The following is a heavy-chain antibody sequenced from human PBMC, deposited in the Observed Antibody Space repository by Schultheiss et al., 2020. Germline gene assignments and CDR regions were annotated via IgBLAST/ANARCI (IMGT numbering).Heavy chain of an antibody. CDR2: INPNSGGT. Sequence: ASVKVSCEASGYTFTGNYMHWVRQAPGQGLEWMGWINPNSGGTNYAQKFQGRVTMTRDTSISTAYMELSSLTSDDTAVYYCARDSGSTLTTFGPPGHPWGQGTLVTGSS. D-gene: IGHD4-17*01. CDR1: GYTFTGNY. V-gene: IGHV1-2*02. CDR3: ARDSGSTLTTFGPPGHP. J-gene: IGHJ5*02.